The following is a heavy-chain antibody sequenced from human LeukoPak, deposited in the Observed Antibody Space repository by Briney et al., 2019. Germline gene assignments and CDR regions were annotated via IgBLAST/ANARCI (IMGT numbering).Heavy chain of an antibody. CDR1: GGSINSYY. J-gene: IGHJ4*02. CDR2: IYYSGST. CDR3: ARDTSGYRRGSFDY. D-gene: IGHD3-22*01. V-gene: IGHV4-59*01. Sequence: SETLSLTCTVSGGSINSYYWSWIRQPPGKGLEWIGYIYYSGSTNYNPSLKSRVTISLDTYNNQFSLKLSSVTAADTAVYYCARDTSGYRRGSFDYWGQGTLVTVSS.